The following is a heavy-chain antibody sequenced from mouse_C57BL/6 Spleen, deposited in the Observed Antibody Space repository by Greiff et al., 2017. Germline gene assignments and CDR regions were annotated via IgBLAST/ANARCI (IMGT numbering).Heavy chain of an antibody. V-gene: IGHV2-9-1*01. Sequence: QVQLKESGPGLVAPSQSLSITCTVSGFSLTSYAISWVRQPPGKGLEWLGVIWPGGGTNYNSALKSRQSISKDNSKSQVFLKMNSLQTDDTARYYCARNAGAMVTSYAMDYWGQGTSVTVSS. CDR3: ARNAGAMVTSYAMDY. CDR1: GFSLTSYA. D-gene: IGHD2-2*01. J-gene: IGHJ4*01. CDR2: IWPGGGT.